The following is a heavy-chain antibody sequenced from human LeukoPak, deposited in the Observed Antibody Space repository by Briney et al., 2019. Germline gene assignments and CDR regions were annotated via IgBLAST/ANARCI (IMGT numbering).Heavy chain of an antibody. Sequence: WASVKVSCKASGGTFSSYAISWVRQAPGQGLEWMGGIIPIFGTANYAQKLQGRVTMTTDTSTSTAYMELRSLRSDDTAVYYCAREAGQWLVPDYWGQGTLVTVSS. CDR3: AREAGQWLVPDY. J-gene: IGHJ4*02. D-gene: IGHD6-19*01. CDR2: IIPIFGTA. V-gene: IGHV1-69*05. CDR1: GGTFSSYA.